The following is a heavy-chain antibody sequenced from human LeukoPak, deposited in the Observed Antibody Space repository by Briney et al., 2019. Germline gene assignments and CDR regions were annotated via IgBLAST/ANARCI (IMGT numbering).Heavy chain of an antibody. V-gene: IGHV3-30-3*01. J-gene: IGHJ6*02. D-gene: IGHD2-8*01. CDR3: ARGPERTGVGTRYYYDMDV. CDR1: GFTFSSYA. Sequence: PGRSLRLSCAASGFTFSSYAMHWVRQAPGKGLEWVAVISYDGSNKYYADSVKGRFTISRDNSKNTLYLQTNSLRAEDTAVYYCARGPERTGVGTRYYYDMDVWGQGTTVTVSS. CDR2: ISYDGSNK.